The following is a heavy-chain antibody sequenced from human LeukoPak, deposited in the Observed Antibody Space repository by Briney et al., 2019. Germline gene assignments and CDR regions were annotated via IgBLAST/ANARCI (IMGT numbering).Heavy chain of an antibody. CDR2: ISYDGSNK. CDR1: GSTFSSYA. CDR3: ARVAVAGLGGYYFDY. V-gene: IGHV3-30-3*01. Sequence: GRSLRLSCAASGSTFSSYAMHWVRQAPGKGLEWVAVISYDGSNKYYADSVKGRFTISRDNSKNTLYLQMNSLRAEDTAVYYCARVAVAGLGGYYFDYWGQGTLVTVSS. D-gene: IGHD6-19*01. J-gene: IGHJ4*02.